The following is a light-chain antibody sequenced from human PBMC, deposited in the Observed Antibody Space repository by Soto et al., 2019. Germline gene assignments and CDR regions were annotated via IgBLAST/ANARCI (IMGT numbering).Light chain of an antibody. Sequence: QSALTQPPSASGSPGQSVTISCTGTSSDVGGYNYLSWYQHRPGKAPQLIIYEVTKRPSGVPNRFFGSTSGNTASLTVSGLQAEDEADYFCMSYAGMYTYVFGTGTKLTVL. J-gene: IGLJ1*01. CDR2: EVT. CDR3: MSYAGMYTYV. V-gene: IGLV2-8*01. CDR1: SSDVGGYNY.